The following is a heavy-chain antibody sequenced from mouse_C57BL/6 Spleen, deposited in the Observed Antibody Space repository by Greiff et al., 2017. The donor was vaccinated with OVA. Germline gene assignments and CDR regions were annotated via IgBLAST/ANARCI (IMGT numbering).Heavy chain of an antibody. V-gene: IGHV5-9-1*02. Sequence: EVMLVESGEGLVKPGGSLKLSCAASGFTFSSYAMSWVRQTPEKRLEWVAYISSGGDYIYYADTVQGRFTIYRDNARNTLYLQMSSLKSEDTAMYYCTRDRGYYDAMDYWGQGTSVTVSS. D-gene: IGHD2-2*01. J-gene: IGHJ4*01. CDR3: TRDRGYYDAMDY. CDR1: GFTFSSYA. CDR2: ISSGGDYI.